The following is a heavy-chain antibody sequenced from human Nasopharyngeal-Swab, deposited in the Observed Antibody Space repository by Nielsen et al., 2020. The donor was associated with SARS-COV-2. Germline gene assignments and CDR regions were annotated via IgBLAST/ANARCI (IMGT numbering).Heavy chain of an antibody. D-gene: IGHD3-10*01. CDR1: GVSITSQY. V-gene: IGHV4-59*11. CDR2: ISHNSGT. J-gene: IGHJ6*02. Sequence: GSLRLSCTVSGVSITSQYWSWIRQPPGKGLEWIGYISHNSGTSYNPSLKSRVTMFMDTSNNQFSLRLSSVTAADTAVYYCARRVDTGGSGSWYYYYGMDVWGQGTTVTVSS. CDR3: ARRVDTGGSGSWYYYYGMDV.